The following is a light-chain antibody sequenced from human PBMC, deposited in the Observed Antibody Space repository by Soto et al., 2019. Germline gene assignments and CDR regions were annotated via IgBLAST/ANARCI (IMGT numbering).Light chain of an antibody. V-gene: IGKV1-5*01. CDR2: DAS. J-gene: IGKJ2*01. Sequence: DIQMTQSPSTLPASVGDRVTITCRASQNISSWLAWYQQKSGKAPQVLIYDASSLDVGAPSRFSGSGSGTEFTLTINGLQPEDFAVYYCQHYGSSPPVYTFGQGTKLEIK. CDR3: QHYGSSPPVYT. CDR1: QNISSW.